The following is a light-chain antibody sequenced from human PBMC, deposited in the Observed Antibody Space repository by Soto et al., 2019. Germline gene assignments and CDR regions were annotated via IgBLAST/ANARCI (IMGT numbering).Light chain of an antibody. CDR3: SSYTSSNTLEV. CDR1: SRDVGGSNY. J-gene: IGLJ1*01. V-gene: IGLV2-14*01. Sequence: QSALIQPASVSGSPGQSITISCTGTSRDVGGSNYVSWYQHHPHRAPKLLIYEVSYRPSGVSSRFSGPKSGNTACLTISGLQAEDDADYYCSSYTSSNTLEVFGVGTKVTVL. CDR2: EVS.